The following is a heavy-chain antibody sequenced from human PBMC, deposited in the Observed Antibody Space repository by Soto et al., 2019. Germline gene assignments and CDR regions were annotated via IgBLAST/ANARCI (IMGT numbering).Heavy chain of an antibody. V-gene: IGHV2-5*02. CDR3: AQSKGGSGWSSAHFDY. D-gene: IGHD6-19*01. Sequence: QITLKESGPTLVKPTQTLTLTCTFSGFSLSTSGVGVGWIRQPPGKALEWLALIYWDDDKRYSPYLKSRLTLTRETSKNQVVLTMTNMDPVDTATYYGAQSKGGSGWSSAHFDYWGQGTLVTVSS. CDR1: GFSLSTSGVG. CDR2: IYWDDDK. J-gene: IGHJ4*02.